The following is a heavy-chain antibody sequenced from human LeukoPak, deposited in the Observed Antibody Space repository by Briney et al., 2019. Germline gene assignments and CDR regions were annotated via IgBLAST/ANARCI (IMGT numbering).Heavy chain of an antibody. CDR3: ARADYGHYFDY. D-gene: IGHD4-17*01. V-gene: IGHV1-2*02. Sequence: GASVKVSCKASGYXFTGYYIHWVRQAPGQGLKWMGWINPTSGGTNYAQKFQGRVTMTRDTSISTAYMELSRLTSDDTAVYYCARADYGHYFDYWGQGTLVTVSS. CDR2: INPTSGGT. J-gene: IGHJ4*02. CDR1: GYXFTGYY.